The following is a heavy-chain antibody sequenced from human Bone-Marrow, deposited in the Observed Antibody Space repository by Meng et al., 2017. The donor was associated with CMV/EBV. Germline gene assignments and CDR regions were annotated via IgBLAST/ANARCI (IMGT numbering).Heavy chain of an antibody. Sequence: SETLSLTCTVSGYSISSGYYWGWIRQPPGKGLEWIGSIYHSGSTYYNPSLKSRVTISVDTSKNQFSPKLSSVTAADTAVYYCARGGAVAGREADWGQGTLVTVSS. J-gene: IGHJ4*02. CDR3: ARGGAVAGREAD. V-gene: IGHV4-38-2*02. D-gene: IGHD6-19*01. CDR2: IYHSGST. CDR1: GYSISSGYY.